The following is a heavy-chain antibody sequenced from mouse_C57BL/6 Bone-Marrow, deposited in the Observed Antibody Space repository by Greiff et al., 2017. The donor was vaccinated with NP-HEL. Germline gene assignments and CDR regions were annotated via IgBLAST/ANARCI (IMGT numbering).Heavy chain of an antibody. Sequence: VQLQESGAELVRPGTSVKVSCKASGYAFTNYLIEWVKQRPGQGLEWIGVINPGSGGTNYNEKFKGKATLTADKSSSTAYMQLSSLTSEDSAVYFCALNWSWFAYWGQGTLVTVSA. D-gene: IGHD4-1*01. V-gene: IGHV1-54*01. CDR2: INPGSGGT. J-gene: IGHJ3*01. CDR1: GYAFTNYL. CDR3: ALNWSWFAY.